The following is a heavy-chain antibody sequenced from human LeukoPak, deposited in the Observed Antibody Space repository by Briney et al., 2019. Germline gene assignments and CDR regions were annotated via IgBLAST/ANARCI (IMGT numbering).Heavy chain of an antibody. J-gene: IGHJ4*02. V-gene: IGHV4-31*03. CDR3: ARGARFWSGYFKLDY. CDR2: IYYSGST. CDR1: GGSISSGGYY. D-gene: IGHD3-3*01. Sequence: PSQTLSLTCTVSGGSISSGGYYWSWIRQHPGKGLEWIGYIYYSGSTYYNPSLKSRVTISVDTSKNQFSLKLSSVTAADTAVYYCARGARFWSGYFKLDYWGQGTLVTVSS.